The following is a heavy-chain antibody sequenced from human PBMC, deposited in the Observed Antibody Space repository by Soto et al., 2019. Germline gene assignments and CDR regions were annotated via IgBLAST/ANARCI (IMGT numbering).Heavy chain of an antibody. CDR2: IYYSGST. Sequence: SETLSLTCTVSGVSVSSGSYYWSWIRQPPGKGLEWIGYIYYSGSTNYNPSLKSRVTISVDTSKNQFSLKLSSVTAADTAVYYCARVRRRFLEWRHYGMDVWGQGTTVTVSS. CDR1: GVSVSSGSYY. CDR3: ARVRRRFLEWRHYGMDV. D-gene: IGHD3-3*01. J-gene: IGHJ6*02. V-gene: IGHV4-61*01.